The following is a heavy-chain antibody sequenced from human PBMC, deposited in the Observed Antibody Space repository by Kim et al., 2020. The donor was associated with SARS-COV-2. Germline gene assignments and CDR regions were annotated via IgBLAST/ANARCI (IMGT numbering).Heavy chain of an antibody. V-gene: IGHV4-4*07. D-gene: IGHD1-26*01. J-gene: IGHJ5*02. CDR3: ARGPTGGGARWFGP. CDR2: VYSSGST. CDR1: GGSISSYC. Sequence: SETLSLTCTVSGGSISSYCWSWIRQPAGKGLEWIGRVYSSGSTDYNPSLRSRVTMSVDTSKNQFSLKLSSVTAADAAVYYCARGPTGGGARWFGPWGQG.